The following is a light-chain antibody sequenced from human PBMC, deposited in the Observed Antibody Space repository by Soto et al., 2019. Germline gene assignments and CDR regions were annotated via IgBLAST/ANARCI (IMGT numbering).Light chain of an antibody. Sequence: QSALTQPPSASGSPGQSVTISCTGISSDVGGYNYVSWYQQHPGKAPKLMIYEVSKRPSGVPDRFSASKSGSTASLTVSGLQPGDEADYYCSSYAGSNNYFFGTGTKLTVL. V-gene: IGLV2-8*01. CDR3: SSYAGSNNYF. J-gene: IGLJ1*01. CDR2: EVS. CDR1: SSDVGGYNY.